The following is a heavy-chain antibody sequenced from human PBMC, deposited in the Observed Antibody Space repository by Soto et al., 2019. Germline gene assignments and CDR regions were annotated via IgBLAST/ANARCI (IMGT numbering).Heavy chain of an antibody. V-gene: IGHV3-11*01. CDR3: ARVVRVGAMIY. CDR2: ISSSADTI. CDR1: GFSFSDYY. D-gene: IGHD1-26*01. J-gene: IGHJ4*02. Sequence: QVQLVESGGGLVKPGGSLRLSCAASGFSFSDYYMSWIRQAPGKGLEWLAYISSSADTIYYADSVKGRFSISRDNAKNTLYLQMNSLRAEDTAVYYCARVVRVGAMIYWGQGHLVSVSS.